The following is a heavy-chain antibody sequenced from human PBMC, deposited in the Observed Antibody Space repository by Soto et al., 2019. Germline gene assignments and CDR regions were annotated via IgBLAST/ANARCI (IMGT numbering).Heavy chain of an antibody. CDR3: ARDHHRYSGYDYVDY. D-gene: IGHD5-12*01. CDR2: ISSSSSYT. J-gene: IGHJ4*02. V-gene: IGHV3-11*05. Sequence: QVQLVESGGGLVKPGGSLRLSCVASGFTFSDYYMSWIRPAPGNGLEWVSYISSSSSYTNYADSVKGRFTISRDNAKNSLYLQMNSLRAEDTAVYYCARDHHRYSGYDYVDYWGQGTLVTVSS. CDR1: GFTFSDYY.